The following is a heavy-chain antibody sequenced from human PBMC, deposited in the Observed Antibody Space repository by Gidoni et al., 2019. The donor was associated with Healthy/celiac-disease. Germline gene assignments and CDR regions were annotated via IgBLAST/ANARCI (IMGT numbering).Heavy chain of an antibody. V-gene: IGHV3-33*01. Sequence: QVQLVEAGGGVVQPGRARRLSCAESGFNLSRYGLHWVRQAPGKGLEWVAVIWYDGRTKYYASAVKGRFTSSRDNSQSTLYLQMTSRRAEDTAVYYCARDTADYYGAGRKSDYYYYGMDVWGQGTTVTVSS. J-gene: IGHJ6*02. CDR3: ARDTADYYGAGRKSDYYYYGMDV. D-gene: IGHD3-10*01. CDR1: GFNLSRYG. CDR2: IWYDGRTK.